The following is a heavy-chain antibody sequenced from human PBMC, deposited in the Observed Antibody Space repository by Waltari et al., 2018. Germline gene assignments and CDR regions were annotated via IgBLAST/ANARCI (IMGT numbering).Heavy chain of an antibody. D-gene: IGHD3-3*01. V-gene: IGHV3-23*01. J-gene: IGHJ4*02. CDR1: GFTFSSYA. Sequence: EVQLLESGGGLVQPGGSLRLSCAASGFTFSSYAMSWVRQATGKGLEWVSAISGSGGSTYYADSVKGRFTISRDNSKNTLYLQMNSLRAEDTAVYYCAKTEWDDYDFWSGYPPYYFDYWGQGTLVTVSS. CDR3: AKTEWDDYDFWSGYPPYYFDY. CDR2: ISGSGGST.